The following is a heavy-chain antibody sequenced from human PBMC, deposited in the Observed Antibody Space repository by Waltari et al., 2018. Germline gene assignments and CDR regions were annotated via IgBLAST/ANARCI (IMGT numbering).Heavy chain of an antibody. CDR3: ATWGREGSTWYWYFDL. V-gene: IGHV3-53*02. J-gene: IGHJ2*01. CDR2: IYSSGST. D-gene: IGHD6-13*01. Sequence: EVQLVETGGGLIQPGGSLRLSCAASGFSVSSNYMNWVRQAPGKGLEWLSVIYSSGSTYYADCVKGRFTISRDKSENTLYLQMNSLRAEDTAVYYCATWGREGSTWYWYFDLWGRGTLVTVSS. CDR1: GFSVSSNY.